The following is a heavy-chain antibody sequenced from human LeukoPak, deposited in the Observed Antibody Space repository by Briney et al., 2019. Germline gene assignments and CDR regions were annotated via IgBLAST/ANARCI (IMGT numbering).Heavy chain of an antibody. J-gene: IGHJ6*02. CDR3: ARVLWFGELLLVSNGMDV. CDR1: GFALSIFS. D-gene: IGHD3-10*01. CDR2: ISTSSSYI. V-gene: IGHV3-21*01. Sequence: AGRSLRLSCAASGFALSIFSMSSVSQAPRNGLEWDSSISTSSSYIYYADSLKGRFTISRDNAKNSLYLQMNSLRAEDTAVYYCARVLWFGELLLVSNGMDVWGQGTTVTVSS.